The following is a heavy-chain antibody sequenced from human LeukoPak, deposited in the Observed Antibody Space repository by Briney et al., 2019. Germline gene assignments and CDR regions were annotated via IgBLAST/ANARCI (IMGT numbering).Heavy chain of an antibody. Sequence: PVASVKVSCKASGGTFSSYAISWVRQAPGQGLEWMGGIIPVFGTANYAQKFQGRVTITADESTSTAYMELSSLRSEDTAVYYCAIGYQLLLYSAPGYYYYMDVWGKGTTVTVSS. V-gene: IGHV1-69*13. D-gene: IGHD2-2*01. CDR1: GGTFSSYA. CDR2: IIPVFGTA. J-gene: IGHJ6*03. CDR3: AIGYQLLLYSAPGYYYYMDV.